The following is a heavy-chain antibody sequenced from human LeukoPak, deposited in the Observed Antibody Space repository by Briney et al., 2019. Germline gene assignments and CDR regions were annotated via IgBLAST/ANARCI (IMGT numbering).Heavy chain of an antibody. CDR2: ISSTSSYI. CDR3: AREIRPDSMVGATESNAFDI. D-gene: IGHD1-26*01. Sequence: GGSLRLSCVDSGFSFSPYSLHWVRQAPGKGLEWVSSISSTSSYIYYADSVKGRFTISRDNAKNSLYLQMNSLRAEDTAVYYCAREIRPDSMVGATESNAFDIWGQGTMVTVSS. V-gene: IGHV3-21*01. J-gene: IGHJ3*02. CDR1: GFSFSPYS.